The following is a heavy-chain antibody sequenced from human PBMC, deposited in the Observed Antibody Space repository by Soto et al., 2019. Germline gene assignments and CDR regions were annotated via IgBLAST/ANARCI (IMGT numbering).Heavy chain of an antibody. CDR3: ARSPYGSHYFDY. J-gene: IGHJ4*02. V-gene: IGHV3-33*01. D-gene: IGHD3-10*01. CDR2: IWYDGSNK. Sequence: QVQLVESGGGVVQPGRSLRLSCAASGFTFSSYGMHWVRQAPGKGLEWVAVIWYDGSNKYYADSVKGRFTISRDNSKNTLFLQMNSLRAEDTAVYYCARSPYGSHYFDYWGQGTLVTVSS. CDR1: GFTFSSYG.